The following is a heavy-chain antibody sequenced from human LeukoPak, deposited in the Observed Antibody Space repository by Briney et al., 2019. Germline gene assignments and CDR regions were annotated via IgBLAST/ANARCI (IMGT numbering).Heavy chain of an antibody. CDR3: ARAGDTVYYYGMDV. CDR1: GFTFSSYS. Sequence: GGSLRLSCAASGFTFSSYSMNWVRQAPGKGLEWVSSISSSSSYIYYADSVKGRFTISRDNAKNSLYLQMNSLRAEDTAVYYCARAGDTVYYYGMDVWGQGTTVTVSS. V-gene: IGHV3-21*01. CDR2: ISSSSSYI. D-gene: IGHD5-18*01. J-gene: IGHJ6*02.